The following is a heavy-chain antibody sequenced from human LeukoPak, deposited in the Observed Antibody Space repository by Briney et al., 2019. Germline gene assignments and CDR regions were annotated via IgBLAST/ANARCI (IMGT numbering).Heavy chain of an antibody. CDR3: AREEVRGVIGGNYMDV. Sequence: PSETLSLTCTVSGGSISSSSYYWSWIRQPAGKGLEWIGRIYTSGSTNYNPSLKSRVTISLDTSKNQLSLKLSSVTAAETAVYFCAREEVRGVIGGNYMDVWGKGTTVTVSS. CDR1: GGSISSSSYY. D-gene: IGHD3-10*01. J-gene: IGHJ6*03. V-gene: IGHV4-61*02. CDR2: IYTSGST.